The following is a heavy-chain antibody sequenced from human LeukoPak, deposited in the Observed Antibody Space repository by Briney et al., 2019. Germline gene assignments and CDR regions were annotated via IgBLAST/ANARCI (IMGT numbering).Heavy chain of an antibody. CDR3: GTSTPGYSSGWSIY. D-gene: IGHD6-19*01. J-gene: IGHJ4*02. V-gene: IGHV5-10-1*01. CDR1: GYTFINYC. CDR2: IDPVDSYT. Sequence: GESLKISCQESGYTFINYCSNGLRQVPGKGRDWMGRIDPVDSYTTYSPSFQGHVSISADKSISTSYLQWSSLEASDTALYYCGTSTPGYSSGWSIYWGQGTLVTVSS.